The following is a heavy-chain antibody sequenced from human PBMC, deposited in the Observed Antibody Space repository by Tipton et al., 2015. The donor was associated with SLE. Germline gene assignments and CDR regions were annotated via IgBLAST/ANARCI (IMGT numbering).Heavy chain of an antibody. CDR1: GGSISSGSYY. V-gene: IGHV4-31*03. Sequence: TLSLTCTVSGGSISSGSYYWSWIRQPPGKGLEWIGYIYYSGSTYYNPSLKSRVTISVDTSKNQFSLKLSSVTAADTAVYYCARFHTMVRGVDYWGQGTLVTVSS. CDR3: ARFHTMVRGVDY. J-gene: IGHJ4*02. CDR2: IYYSGST. D-gene: IGHD3-10*01.